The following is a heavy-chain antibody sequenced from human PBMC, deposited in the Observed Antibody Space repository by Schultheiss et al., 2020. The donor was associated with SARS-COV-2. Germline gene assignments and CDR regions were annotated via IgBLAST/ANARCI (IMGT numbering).Heavy chain of an antibody. D-gene: IGHD2-2*01. CDR3: ASFRRGYCSSTSCLADWFDP. J-gene: IGHJ5*02. CDR1: RGSFSGYY. CDR2: IYYSGST. V-gene: IGHV4-59*08. Sequence: SETLSLTCAVYRGSFSGYYWSWIRQPPGKGLEWIGYIYYSGSTNYNPSLKSRVTISVDTSKNQFSLKLSSVTAADTAVYYCASFRRGYCSSTSCLADWFDPWGQGTLVTVSS.